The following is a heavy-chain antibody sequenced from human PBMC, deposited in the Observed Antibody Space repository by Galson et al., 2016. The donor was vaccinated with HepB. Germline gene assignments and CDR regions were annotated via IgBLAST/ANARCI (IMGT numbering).Heavy chain of an antibody. CDR1: GFSFSSYA. V-gene: IGHV3-23*01. CDR3: AKGIAMAGTPYYYFGMDV. Sequence: SLRLSCAASGFSFSSYAMSWVRQTPGKGLEWVSTITGRGTSTYYADSVEGRFTISRDNSKSTLYLQMNSLRAEDTTVYYCAKGIAMAGTPYYYFGMDVWGQGTTVTVSS. D-gene: IGHD6-19*01. CDR2: ITGRGTST. J-gene: IGHJ6*02.